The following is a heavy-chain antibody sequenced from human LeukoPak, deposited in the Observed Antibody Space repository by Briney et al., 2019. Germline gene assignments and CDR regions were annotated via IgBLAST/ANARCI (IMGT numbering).Heavy chain of an antibody. CDR3: ATKPHVDTADYYMDV. D-gene: IGHD5-18*01. CDR2: IIPIFGTA. J-gene: IGHJ6*03. Sequence: GASVKVSCKVSGYTLTELSMHWVRQAPGQGLEWMGGIIPIFGTANYAQKFQGRVTITTDESTSTAYMELSSLRSEDTAVYYCATKPHVDTADYYMDVWGKGTTVTVSS. V-gene: IGHV1-69*05. CDR1: GYTLTELS.